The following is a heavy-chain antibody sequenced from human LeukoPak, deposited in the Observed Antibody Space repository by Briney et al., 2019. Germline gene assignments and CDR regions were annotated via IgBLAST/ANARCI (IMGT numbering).Heavy chain of an antibody. J-gene: IGHJ4*02. CDR3: ARRGQLVDY. CDR1: GGSISSSSYY. CDR2: IYYSGST. D-gene: IGHD6-6*01. Sequence: SETLSLTCTVSGGSISSSSYYWGWIRQPPGKGLEWIGSIYYSGSTYYNPSLKSRVTISVDTSKNQFSLKLSSVTAADTAVYYCARRGQLVDYWGQGTLVTVSS. V-gene: IGHV4-39*07.